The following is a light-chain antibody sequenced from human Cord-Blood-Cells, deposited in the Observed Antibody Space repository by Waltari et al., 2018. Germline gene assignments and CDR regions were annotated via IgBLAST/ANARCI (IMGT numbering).Light chain of an antibody. J-gene: IGLJ2*01. CDR3: SSYTSSSTV. Sequence: QPALPQPASVSGSPGQSITISCTGTSSDVAGYNSVSLYQQHPGNAPKLMIYEVSNRPAGVSNRFSGSKSGNTASLTIAGLQAEDEADYYCSSYTSSSTVFGGGTKLTVL. CDR2: EVS. V-gene: IGLV2-14*01. CDR1: SSDVAGYNS.